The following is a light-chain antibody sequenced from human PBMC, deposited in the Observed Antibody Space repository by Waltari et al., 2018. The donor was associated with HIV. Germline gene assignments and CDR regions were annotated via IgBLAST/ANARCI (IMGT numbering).Light chain of an antibody. CDR2: EDN. Sequence: NFMLTQPTSVSEPPGKTVTISCPGSSGSLASNYVKWYQQRPGSDPRTVIYEDNKSPAGVPDLLSGSIDSSSISASLTISGLKTEDEADYYCQSYDSSNHWVFGGWTKLTVL. CDR3: QSYDSSNHWV. J-gene: IGLJ3*02. V-gene: IGLV6-57*02. CDR1: SGSLASNY.